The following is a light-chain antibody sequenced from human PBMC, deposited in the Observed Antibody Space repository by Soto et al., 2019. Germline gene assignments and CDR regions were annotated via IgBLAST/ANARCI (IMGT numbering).Light chain of an antibody. CDR3: QQRSNWPPIT. Sequence: EIVLTQSPGTLSLSPGERATLSCRASQSVSSYLAWYQQKPGQAPRLLMYEASNRATGIPARFSGGGSGTDFTLTISSLEPEDFAVYYCQQRSNWPPITFGQGTRLEIK. V-gene: IGKV3-11*01. J-gene: IGKJ5*01. CDR2: EAS. CDR1: QSVSSY.